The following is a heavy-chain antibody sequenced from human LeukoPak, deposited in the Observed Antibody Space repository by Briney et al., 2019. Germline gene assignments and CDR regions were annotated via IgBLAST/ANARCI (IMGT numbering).Heavy chain of an antibody. V-gene: IGHV3-11*06. CDR2: ISSSSDYT. CDR3: AKDLYSNGWYNYFDP. D-gene: IGHD6-19*01. J-gene: IGHJ5*02. CDR1: GFTFSDYY. Sequence: GGSLRLSCAASGFTFSDYYMTWIRQAPGKGLECVSYISSSSDYTNYPDSVKGRFTISRDNYKNTLYLQMNSLRIEDTAVYYCAKDLYSNGWYNYFDPWGQGTLVTVSS.